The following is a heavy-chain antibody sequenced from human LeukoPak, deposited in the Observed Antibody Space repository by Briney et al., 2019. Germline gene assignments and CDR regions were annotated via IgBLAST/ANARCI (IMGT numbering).Heavy chain of an antibody. V-gene: IGHV3-21*01. CDR2: ISTSSIYI. D-gene: IGHD6-19*01. CDR1: GFTFSSYS. J-gene: IGHJ5*02. CDR3: ARDQVVVAGTDGWFDP. Sequence: GGSLRLSCAASGFTFSSYSMNWVRQAPGKGLEWVSSISTSSIYIYYADSVKGRFTISRDNAKNSLFLQMNSLRAEDTAVYYCARDQVVVAGTDGWFDPWGQGTLVTVSS.